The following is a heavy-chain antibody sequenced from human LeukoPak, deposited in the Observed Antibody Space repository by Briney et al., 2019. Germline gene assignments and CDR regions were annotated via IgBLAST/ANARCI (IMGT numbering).Heavy chain of an antibody. CDR1: GFTFSDYY. D-gene: IGHD3-9*01. J-gene: IGHJ4*02. CDR3: ARDPAYDILTGFLDY. Sequence: GGSLRLSCAASGFTFSDYYMSWIRQAPGKGLEWVSYISSSSSYTNYADSVKGRFTISRDNAKNSLYLQMNSLRAEGTAVYYCARDPAYDILTGFLDYWGQGTLVTVFS. CDR2: ISSSSSYT. V-gene: IGHV3-11*05.